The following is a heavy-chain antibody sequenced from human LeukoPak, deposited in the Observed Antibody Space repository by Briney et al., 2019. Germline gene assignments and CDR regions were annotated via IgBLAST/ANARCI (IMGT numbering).Heavy chain of an antibody. D-gene: IGHD6-19*01. CDR3: AKRDNSGWRTFDY. CDR1: GFTFSSYA. V-gene: IGHV3-23*01. Sequence: PGGSLRLSCAASGFTFSSYAMGWVRQAPGQGLEWVSSMSGSGGTTHHADSVKGRFTISRDNSQNTLYLQMNSLRAEDTAIYYCAKRDNSGWRTFDYWGPGTLVTVSS. J-gene: IGHJ4*02. CDR2: MSGSGGTT.